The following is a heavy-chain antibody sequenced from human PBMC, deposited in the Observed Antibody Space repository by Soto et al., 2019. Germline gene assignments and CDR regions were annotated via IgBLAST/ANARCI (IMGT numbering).Heavy chain of an antibody. J-gene: IGHJ6*03. CDR2: ISAYNGNT. CDR1: GYTFTSYG. Sequence: ASVKVSCKASGYTFTSYGISWVRQAPGQGLEWMGWISAYNGNTNYVQKLQGRVTMTTDTSTSTAYMELRSLRSDDTAVYYCASCSSTSCYGRREYYMDVWGKGTTVTVSS. CDR3: ASCSSTSCYGRREYYMDV. V-gene: IGHV1-18*01. D-gene: IGHD2-2*01.